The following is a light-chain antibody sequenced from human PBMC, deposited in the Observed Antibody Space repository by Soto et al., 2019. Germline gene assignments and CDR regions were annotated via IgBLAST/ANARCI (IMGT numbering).Light chain of an antibody. Sequence: EIVMTQSPATLSLSPGERAIVSCRASQSGSSDFVWYQQKPGRPPRLLIFGASTRATGFPARFGGSGSGTEFPITISRLQSEDFAVYYCLQYNNWPLTFGGGNKGEIK. CDR1: QSGSSD. V-gene: IGKV3-15*01. CDR3: LQYNNWPLT. CDR2: GAS. J-gene: IGKJ4*01.